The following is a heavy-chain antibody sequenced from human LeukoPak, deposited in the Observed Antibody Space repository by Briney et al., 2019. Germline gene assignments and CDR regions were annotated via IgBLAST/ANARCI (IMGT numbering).Heavy chain of an antibody. CDR3: ASQGTNYYDSSGYYYDYYMDV. D-gene: IGHD3-22*01. V-gene: IGHV1-46*01. Sequence: GASVKVSCKASGYTFTSYYMHWVRQAPGQGLEWMGIINPSGGSTSYAQKFQGRVTMTRDTSTSTVYMELSSLRSEDTAVYYCASQGTNYYDSSGYYYDYYMDVWGKGTTVTISS. CDR2: INPSGGST. CDR1: GYTFTSYY. J-gene: IGHJ6*03.